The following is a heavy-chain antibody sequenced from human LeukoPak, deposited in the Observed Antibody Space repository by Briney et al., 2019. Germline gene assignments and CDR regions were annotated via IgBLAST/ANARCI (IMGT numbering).Heavy chain of an antibody. Sequence: GGSLRLSCAASGFTFSSYAMSWVRQAPGKGLEWVSVISGSGGSTYYADSVKGRFTISRDNSKNTLYLQMNSLRAEDTAVYYCPPPVLLYYYYGMDVWGQGTTVTVSS. J-gene: IGHJ6*02. CDR2: ISGSGGST. V-gene: IGHV3-23*01. CDR3: PPPVLLYYYYGMDV. CDR1: GFTFSSYA. D-gene: IGHD1-26*01.